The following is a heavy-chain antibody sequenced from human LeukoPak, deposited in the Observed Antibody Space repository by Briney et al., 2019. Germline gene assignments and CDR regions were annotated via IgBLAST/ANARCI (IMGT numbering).Heavy chain of an antibody. Sequence: GGSLRLSCAASGFTFSDFYMTWIRQAPGKGLEWISYITSAGSTYYAGSVKGRFTISRDNAKTSLFLQMNNLGAEDTAVYYCARPRGCGSSRCNNFDYWGQGTLVTVSS. CDR2: ITSAGST. D-gene: IGHD2-2*01. J-gene: IGHJ4*02. CDR3: ARPRGCGSSRCNNFDY. CDR1: GFTFSDFY. V-gene: IGHV3-11*04.